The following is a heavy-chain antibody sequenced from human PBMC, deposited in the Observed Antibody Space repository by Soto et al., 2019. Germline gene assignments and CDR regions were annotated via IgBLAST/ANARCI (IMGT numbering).Heavy chain of an antibody. CDR2: LYWDDDE. Sequence: QITLNEYGPTLVKPTQTLTLTCPFSGFSLSTRGVGVGWIRQPPGKALEWLALLYWDDDERYSQSLMSRLTLTKDTSKNQVFLTMTNVDPVDTATYYCAHRPRGFTYCFDYWGQGTLVTVSS. J-gene: IGHJ4*02. CDR3: AHRPRGFTYCFDY. V-gene: IGHV2-5*02. CDR1: GFSLSTRGVG.